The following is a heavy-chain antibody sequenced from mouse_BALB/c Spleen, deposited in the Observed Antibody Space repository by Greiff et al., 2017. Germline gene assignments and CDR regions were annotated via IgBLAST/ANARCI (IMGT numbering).Heavy chain of an antibody. D-gene: IGHD2-4*01. CDR3: ARSGDYDEDGLAY. V-gene: IGHV1-82*01. CDR2: IYPGDGDT. CDR1: GYAFSSSW. Sequence: QVQLQQSGPELVKPGASVKISCKASGYAFSSSWMNWVKQRPGQGLEWIGRIYPGDGDTNYNGKFKGKATLTGDKSSSTAYMQLSSLTSVDSAVYFCARSGDYDEDGLAYWGQGTLVTVSA. J-gene: IGHJ3*01.